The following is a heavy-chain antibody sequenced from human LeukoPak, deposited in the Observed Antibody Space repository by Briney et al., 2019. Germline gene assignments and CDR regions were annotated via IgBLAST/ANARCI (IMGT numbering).Heavy chain of an antibody. CDR2: ISGTSSTM. V-gene: IGHV3-48*04. D-gene: IGHD2-2*01. CDR1: GFTFSSYS. CDR3: AREADFCSSTSCYHFDY. Sequence: GGSLRLSCAASGFTFSSYSMNWVRQAPGKGLDWVSYISGTSSTMHYADSVKGRFTISRDNAKNSVYLQMNSLRAEDTAVYYCAREADFCSSTSCYHFDYWGQGTLVTVSS. J-gene: IGHJ4*02.